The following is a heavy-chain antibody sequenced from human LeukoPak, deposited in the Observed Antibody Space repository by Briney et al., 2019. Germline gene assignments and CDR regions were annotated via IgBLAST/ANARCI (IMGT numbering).Heavy chain of an antibody. J-gene: IGHJ3*02. CDR2: IYYSGST. D-gene: IGHD6-13*01. Sequence: SETLSLTCTVSGGSISSSSYYWGWIRQPPGKGLEWIGSIYYSGSTYYNPSLKSRVTISVDTSKNQFSLKLSSVTAADTAVYYCARGNVGGSSWVHAFDIWGQGTMVTVSS. V-gene: IGHV4-39*01. CDR3: ARGNVGGSSWVHAFDI. CDR1: GGSISSSSYY.